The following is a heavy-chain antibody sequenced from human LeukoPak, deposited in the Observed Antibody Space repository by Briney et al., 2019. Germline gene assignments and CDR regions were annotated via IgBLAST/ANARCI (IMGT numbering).Heavy chain of an antibody. CDR3: ARHGPLLTGVKGTDDAFDI. V-gene: IGHV4-39*01. J-gene: IGHJ3*02. Sequence: SETLSLTCTVSGGSISSSSYYWGWIRQPPGKGLEWIGSIYYSGSTYYNPSLKSRVTISVDTSKNQFSLKLSSVTAADTAVYYCARHGPLLTGVKGTDDAFDIWGQGTMVTVSS. CDR2: IYYSGST. D-gene: IGHD7-27*01. CDR1: GGSISSSSYY.